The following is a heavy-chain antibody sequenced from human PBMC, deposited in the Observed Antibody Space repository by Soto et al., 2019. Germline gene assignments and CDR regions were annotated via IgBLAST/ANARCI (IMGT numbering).Heavy chain of an antibody. CDR3: AAVSAGRLEY. CDR2: IYYSGST. CDR1: GGSISSYY. J-gene: IGHJ4*02. Sequence: SETLSLTCTVSGGSISSYYWGWIRQPPGKGLEWIGHIYYSGSTNYNPSLKSRVTISVDMSTSTAYMELSSLRSEDTAVYYCAAVSAGRLEYGGQGTLVTVSS. D-gene: IGHD3-10*01. V-gene: IGHV4-59*03.